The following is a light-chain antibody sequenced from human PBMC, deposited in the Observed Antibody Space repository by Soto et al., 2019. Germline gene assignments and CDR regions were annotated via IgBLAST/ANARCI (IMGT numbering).Light chain of an antibody. Sequence: QSVLTQPASVSGSPGQSITISCTGTSSDVGTYDYVSWHQQHPGKAPKLIIYDVNNRPSGVPSRFSGSKSGNTASLTISGLQAEDEADYYCCSFSTSGTHVFGTGTKLTVL. CDR3: CSFSTSGTHV. CDR2: DVN. CDR1: SSDVGTYDY. J-gene: IGLJ1*01. V-gene: IGLV2-14*01.